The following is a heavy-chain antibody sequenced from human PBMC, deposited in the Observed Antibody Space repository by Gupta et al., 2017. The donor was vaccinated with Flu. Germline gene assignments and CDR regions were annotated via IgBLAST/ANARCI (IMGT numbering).Heavy chain of an antibody. V-gene: IGHV4-4*02. CDR3: AATSSSTSQNFDL. J-gene: IGHJ4*01. CDR2: IYHTGRT. Sequence: HVQLQESGPGLVQPSGTLSLTCAVSGDSIGTSNWWSWVRQPPGKGLEWIGDIYHTGRTNYNPSLRSLVSFSVDKSKNQFSLQLFSVTAADTAVYFCAATSSSTSQNFDLWGHGALVTVSS. CDR1: GDSIGTSNW. D-gene: IGHD2-2*01.